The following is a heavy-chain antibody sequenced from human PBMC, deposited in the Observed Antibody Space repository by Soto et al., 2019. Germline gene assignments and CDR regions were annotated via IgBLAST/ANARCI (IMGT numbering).Heavy chain of an antibody. J-gene: IGHJ4*02. CDR2: INPSGGST. Sequence: QVQLVQSGAEVKKPGASVKVSCKASGYTFTSYYMHWVRQAPGQGLEWMGIINPSGGSTNYAQKFEGRVTMTSDTSTSTVYMELSSLRSEDTAVYYCARDRKVGATTSVDYWGQGTLVTVSS. CDR3: ARDRKVGATTSVDY. D-gene: IGHD1-26*01. V-gene: IGHV1-46*01. CDR1: GYTFTSYY.